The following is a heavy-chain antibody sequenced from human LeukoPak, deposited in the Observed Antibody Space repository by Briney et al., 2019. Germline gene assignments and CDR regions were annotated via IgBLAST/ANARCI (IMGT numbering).Heavy chain of an antibody. D-gene: IGHD6-19*01. V-gene: IGHV1-2*02. Sequence: GASVKVSCKASGYTFTGYYMHWVRQAPGQGLEWMGWINPNSGDTSYAQKFQGRVTMTRDTSISTAYMELSRLRSDDTAVYYCARTVAGTWGPLDYWGQGTLATVSS. CDR2: INPNSGDT. CDR3: ARTVAGTWGPLDY. CDR1: GYTFTGYY. J-gene: IGHJ4*02.